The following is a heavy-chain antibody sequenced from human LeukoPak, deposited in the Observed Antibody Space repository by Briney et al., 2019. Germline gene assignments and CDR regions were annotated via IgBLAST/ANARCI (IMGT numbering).Heavy chain of an antibody. D-gene: IGHD6-13*01. CDR3: ARGARFSSSWYRLFDY. J-gene: IGHJ4*02. V-gene: IGHV1-8*01. Sequence: ASVKVSCKASGYTFTSYDINWVRQATGQGLEWMGWMNPNSGNTGYAQKFRDRVTMTRNTSISTAYMELSSLRSEDTAVYYCARGARFSSSWYRLFDYWGQGTLVTVSS. CDR2: MNPNSGNT. CDR1: GYTFTSYD.